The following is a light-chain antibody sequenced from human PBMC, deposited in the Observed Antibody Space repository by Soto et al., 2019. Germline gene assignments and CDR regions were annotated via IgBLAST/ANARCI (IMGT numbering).Light chain of an antibody. CDR3: LQAKSFPRT. CDR2: GAS. Sequence: DIQMTQSPSSLSASVGDKVTITCRASQDVSIWLAWFQQKPGEAPKLLIYGASSLQSGVPSRFRGTGSGTDFTLTINSLQPEDFATYYCLQAKSFPRTFGGGTKVDIK. J-gene: IGKJ4*01. CDR1: QDVSIW. V-gene: IGKV1-12*01.